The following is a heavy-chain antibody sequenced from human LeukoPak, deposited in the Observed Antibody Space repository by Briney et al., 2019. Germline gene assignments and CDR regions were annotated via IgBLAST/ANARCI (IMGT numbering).Heavy chain of an antibody. Sequence: GGSLRLSCAGSGFTFSDYSMNWVRQAPGKGLEWVSSITSSGTYIYYADSMKGRFTISRDNAKNSLYLQMNSLKVEDTAIYYCARDNWVDCWGQGTLVTVSS. J-gene: IGHJ5*01. V-gene: IGHV3-21*04. CDR3: ARDNWVDC. CDR2: ITSSGTYI. CDR1: GFTFSDYS.